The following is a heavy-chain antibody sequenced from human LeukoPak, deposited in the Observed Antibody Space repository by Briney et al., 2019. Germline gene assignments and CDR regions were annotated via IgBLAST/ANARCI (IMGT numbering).Heavy chain of an antibody. CDR1: GFTFSSYA. D-gene: IGHD2-2*01. J-gene: IGHJ4*02. Sequence: PGGSLRLSCAASGFTFSSYAMSWVRQAPGKGLEWVSYISSSSSTIYYADSVKGRFTISRDNAKNSLYLQMNSLRAEDTAVYYCARDREYIVVVPAAMRGFDYWGQGTLVTVSS. CDR2: ISSSSSTI. CDR3: ARDREYIVVVPAAMRGFDY. V-gene: IGHV3-48*04.